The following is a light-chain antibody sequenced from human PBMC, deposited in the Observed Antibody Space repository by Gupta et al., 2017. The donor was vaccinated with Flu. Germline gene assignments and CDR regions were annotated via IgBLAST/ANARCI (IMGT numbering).Light chain of an antibody. Sequence: QTVVTQAPSFSVSPGGTVTLTCGLSSASVSSSYHPSWYQQTPGQAPRTLIYSTTTRSSGVPDRFSGSILGNKAALTITGAQADDECDYYCMLYVGNGIWVFGGGTKLTVL. V-gene: IGLV8-61*01. CDR3: MLYVGNGIWV. J-gene: IGLJ3*02. CDR1: SASVSSSYH. CDR2: STT.